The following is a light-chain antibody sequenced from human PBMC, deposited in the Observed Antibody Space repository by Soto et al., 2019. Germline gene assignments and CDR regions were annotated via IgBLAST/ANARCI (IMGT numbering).Light chain of an antibody. CDR2: AAS. CDR1: QSISRY. Sequence: DIQMTQSPSSLSASVGDSVTITCRASQSISRYLNWYQLKPGKAPKLLIYAASGLQSGVSSRFSGSGSGTDFTLTISSLQPEDFATYYCQESNSTPMYTFGQGTKLEIK. V-gene: IGKV1-39*01. CDR3: QESNSTPMYT. J-gene: IGKJ2*01.